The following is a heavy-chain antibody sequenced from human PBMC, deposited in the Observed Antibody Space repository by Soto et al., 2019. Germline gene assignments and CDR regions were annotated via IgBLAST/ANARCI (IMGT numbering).Heavy chain of an antibody. CDR1: GYNFTNYW. CDR2: IYPRDSDT. V-gene: IGHV5-51*01. Sequence: SRKISCTGSGYNFTNYWLRRVRQQPGKRLEWLGIIYPRDSDTGYTPSFQGQVTISADKSISPAYLQWSRLKASDTAMYYCARTAAAGKYYNGMDVWGQGTTVTVSS. J-gene: IGHJ6*02. D-gene: IGHD6-13*01. CDR3: ARTAAAGKYYNGMDV.